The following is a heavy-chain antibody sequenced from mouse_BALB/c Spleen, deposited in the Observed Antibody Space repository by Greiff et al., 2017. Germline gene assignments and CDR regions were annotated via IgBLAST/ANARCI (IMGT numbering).Heavy chain of an antibody. J-gene: IGHJ2*01. CDR2: IRNKANGYTT. V-gene: IGHV7-3*02. Sequence: EVQLQESGGGLVQPGGSLRLSCATSGFTFTDYYMSWVRQPPGKALEWLGFIRNKANGYTTEYSASVKGRFTISRDNSQSILYLQMNTLRAEDSATYYCARVYGSSYNFDYWGQGTTLTVSS. D-gene: IGHD1-1*01. CDR1: GFTFTDYY. CDR3: ARVYGSSYNFDY.